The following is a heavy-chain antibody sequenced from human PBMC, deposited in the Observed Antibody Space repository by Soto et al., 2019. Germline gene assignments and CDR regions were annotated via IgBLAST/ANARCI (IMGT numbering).Heavy chain of an antibody. CDR3: ARGVGSGSYYNQYNWFDP. CDR2: MNPNNGNT. D-gene: IGHD3-10*01. CDR1: GYTFTSYD. J-gene: IGHJ5*02. V-gene: IGHV1-8*01. Sequence: ASVKVSCKASGYTFTSYDINWVRQATGQGLEWMGWMNPNNGNTEYAQKFQGRVTMTTNTSISTAYMELSSLRSEDTAVYYCARGVGSGSYYNQYNWFDPWGQGTLVTVSS.